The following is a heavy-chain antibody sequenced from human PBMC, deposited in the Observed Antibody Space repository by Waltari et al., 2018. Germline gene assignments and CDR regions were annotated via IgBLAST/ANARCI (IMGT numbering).Heavy chain of an antibody. CDR3: ARVQGWPTIPDY. J-gene: IGHJ4*02. V-gene: IGHV3-53*01. CDR1: GFTVSSDY. CDR2: SHSGGTT. D-gene: IGHD2-15*01. Sequence: EVQLVESGGGLIQPGGSLRLSCAATGFTVSSDYMSWVRQAPGKGLEWISVSHSGGTTYYSDSVKGRFTISRDNSKNTLYLQMNSLRAEDTAVYYCARVQGWPTIPDYWGQGTLVTVSS.